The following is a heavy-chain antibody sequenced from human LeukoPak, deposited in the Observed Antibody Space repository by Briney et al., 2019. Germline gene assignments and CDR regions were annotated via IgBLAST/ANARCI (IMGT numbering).Heavy chain of an antibody. Sequence: GGSLRLSCAASGFTFSTYAMSWVRQAPGKGLEWVSAISGSGSSTYYADSVKGRFTISRDNSKNTLYLQVNSLRAEDTAVYYCAKVGEGILTGYSFDYWGQGTLVTVSS. V-gene: IGHV3-23*01. CDR3: AKVGEGILTGYSFDY. J-gene: IGHJ4*02. D-gene: IGHD3-9*01. CDR1: GFTFSTYA. CDR2: ISGSGSST.